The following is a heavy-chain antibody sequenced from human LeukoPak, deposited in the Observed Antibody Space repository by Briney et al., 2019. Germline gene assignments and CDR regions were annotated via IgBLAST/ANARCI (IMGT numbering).Heavy chain of an antibody. Sequence: PGGSLRLSCAASGFTFSQAWMTWVRQAPGKGLEWIGEINHSGSTNYNPSLKSRVIISVDTSKNQFSLKLSSVTAADTAVYYCARGGSTMPYYGMDVWGQGTAVTVSS. J-gene: IGHJ6*02. D-gene: IGHD2-2*01. CDR1: GFTFSQAW. V-gene: IGHV4-34*01. CDR3: ARGGSTMPYYGMDV. CDR2: INHSGST.